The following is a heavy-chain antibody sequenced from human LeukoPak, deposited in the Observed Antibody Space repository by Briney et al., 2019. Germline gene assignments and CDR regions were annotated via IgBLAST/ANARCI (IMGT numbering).Heavy chain of an antibody. CDR2: ITDNGLAR. CDR1: GFTFSRYA. D-gene: IGHD2-21*01. V-gene: IGHV3-23*01. Sequence: GGSLRLSCAASGFTFSRYAMGWVRQGPGKGLEWVAGITDNGLARDYADSVKGRFTIYRDDSRSTLDLQMNSLRAEDTALYYCARDGLWGWAQYDYWGRGTLVTVSS. CDR3: ARDGLWGWAQYDY. J-gene: IGHJ4*02.